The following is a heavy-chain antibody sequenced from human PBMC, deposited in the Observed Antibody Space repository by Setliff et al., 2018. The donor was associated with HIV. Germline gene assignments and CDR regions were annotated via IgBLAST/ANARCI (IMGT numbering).Heavy chain of an antibody. J-gene: IGHJ4*02. CDR3: ATPPTFYYDDTGLGYFDY. CDR1: GFTFSSYS. D-gene: IGHD3-22*01. V-gene: IGHV3-23*01. Sequence: GGSLRLSCAASGFTFSSYSMSWVRQAPGKGLEWVSSVSGSGSDTYYADSAKGRFTISRDNARNTLYLQMTGLRADDTAVYYCATPPTFYYDDTGLGYFDYWGQGALVTVSS. CDR2: VSGSGSDT.